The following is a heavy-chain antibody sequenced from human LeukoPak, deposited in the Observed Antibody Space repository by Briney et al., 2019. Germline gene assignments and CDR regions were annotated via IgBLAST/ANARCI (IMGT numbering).Heavy chain of an antibody. CDR1: GFTFDDYA. D-gene: IGHD3-22*01. CDR3: AKDSYYDSSGYFDY. V-gene: IGHV3-9*01. CDR2: ISWNSGSI. Sequence: PGGSLRLSCAASGFTFDDYAMHWVRQAPGKGLEWVSGISWNSGSIGYADSVKGRFTTSRDNAKNSLYLQMNSLRAEDTALYYCAKDSYYDSSGYFDYWGQGTLVTVSS. J-gene: IGHJ4*02.